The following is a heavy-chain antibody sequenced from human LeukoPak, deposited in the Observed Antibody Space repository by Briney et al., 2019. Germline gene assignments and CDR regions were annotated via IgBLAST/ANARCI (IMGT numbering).Heavy chain of an antibody. J-gene: IGHJ4*02. CDR3: AHRRPTSAYFYFDY. V-gene: IGHV2-5*02. CDR2: IYWDDDK. D-gene: IGHD5-12*01. CDR1: GFSLGTSGMG. Sequence: SGPTLVKPTQTLTLTCTFSGFSLGTSGMGVGWIRQPPEKALEWLALIYWDDDKHYSPSLNSRLTITKDTSKNQVVLTMTNMDPVDTATYYCAHRRPTSAYFYFDYWGQGTLVTVSS.